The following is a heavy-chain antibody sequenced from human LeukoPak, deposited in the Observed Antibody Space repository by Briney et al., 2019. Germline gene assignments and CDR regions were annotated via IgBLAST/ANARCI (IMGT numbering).Heavy chain of an antibody. Sequence: PGGSLRLSCAASGVTLSTYAMSWARQAPGKGLEWVSGISSSGSGDNTYYADSVKGRFTISRDNSKNTLYLQMNSLRAEDTAVYYCARGRYCSTISCRTELDYWGQGTLVTVSS. CDR3: ARGRYCSTISCRTELDY. CDR1: GVTLSTYA. D-gene: IGHD2-2*01. CDR2: ISSSGSGDNT. J-gene: IGHJ4*02. V-gene: IGHV3-23*01.